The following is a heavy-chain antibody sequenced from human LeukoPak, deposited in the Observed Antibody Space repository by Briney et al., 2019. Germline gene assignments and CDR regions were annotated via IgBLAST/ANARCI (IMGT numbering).Heavy chain of an antibody. CDR2: IYYSGST. V-gene: IGHV4-59*01. J-gene: IGHJ6*03. D-gene: IGHD2-2*01. Sequence: SETLSLTCTVSGGSISSYYWSWIRQPPGKGLEWIGYIYYSGSTNYNPSLKSRVTISVDTSKNQFSLKLSSVTAADTAVYYCARVVRTRERRYMDVWGKGTTVTVSS. CDR3: ARVVRTRERRYMDV. CDR1: GGSISSYY.